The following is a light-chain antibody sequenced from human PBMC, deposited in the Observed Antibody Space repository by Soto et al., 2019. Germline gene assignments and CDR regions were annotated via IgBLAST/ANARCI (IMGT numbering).Light chain of an antibody. J-gene: IGKJ5*01. CDR3: QQYTGPPTT. CDR1: QSVKTF. V-gene: IGKV3-11*01. Sequence: EIVLTPSPATLSLSPGERATLSCRASQSVKTFLLWYXXRPGQAXRXXIYDASHRATGIPARFRGSGSGTDFTLTITRLEPEDSAVYFCQQYTGPPTTFGQGTRLEIK. CDR2: DAS.